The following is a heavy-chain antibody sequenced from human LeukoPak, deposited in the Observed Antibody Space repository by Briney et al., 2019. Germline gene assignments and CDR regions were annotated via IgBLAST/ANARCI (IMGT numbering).Heavy chain of an antibody. Sequence: ASVKVSCKASGGTFSSYAISWVRQAPGQGLEWMGWISAYNGNTNYAQKLQGRVAMTTDTSTSTAYMELRSLRSDDTAVYYCARTEWVGTYWFDPWGQGTLVTVSS. V-gene: IGHV1-18*01. J-gene: IGHJ5*02. D-gene: IGHD2-21*02. CDR1: GGTFSSYA. CDR2: ISAYNGNT. CDR3: ARTEWVGTYWFDP.